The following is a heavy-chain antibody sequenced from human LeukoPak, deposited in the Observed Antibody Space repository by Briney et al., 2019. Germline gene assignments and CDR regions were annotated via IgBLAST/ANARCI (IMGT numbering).Heavy chain of an antibody. CDR1: GVSVTSHY. V-gene: IGHV4-59*02. J-gene: IGHJ4*02. CDR3: ARGVARTYYSDTSGYAAADY. D-gene: IGHD3-22*01. Sequence: SETLSLTCSVSGVSVTSHYWGWIRQPPGKGLEWLGHIFYSGSINYNPSLKSRITISVDTSKNQFSLNLDSVTAADTAVYYCARGVARTYYSDTSGYAAADYWGQGTLVTVSS. CDR2: IFYSGSI.